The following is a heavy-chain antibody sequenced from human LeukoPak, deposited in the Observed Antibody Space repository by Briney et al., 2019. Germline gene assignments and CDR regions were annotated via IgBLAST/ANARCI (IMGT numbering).Heavy chain of an antibody. D-gene: IGHD3-22*01. J-gene: IGHJ6*02. CDR1: GGYITSYY. CDR2: IYYSGST. CDR3: ARGADSTGYYPLFYGMDV. Sequence: SETLSLTCTVSGGYITSYYWSWIRQTPGKGLEWIGYIYYSGSTDYNPSLKSRVTISVDTSKNQFSLKLSSVTAADAALYYCARGADSTGYYPLFYGMDVWGQGTTVTVSS. V-gene: IGHV4-59*08.